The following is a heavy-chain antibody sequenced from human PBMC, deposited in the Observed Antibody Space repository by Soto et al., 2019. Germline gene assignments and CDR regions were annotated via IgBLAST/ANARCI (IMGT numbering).Heavy chain of an antibody. CDR2: IVFSVST. CDR1: GGSISSGVYS. Sequence: QLQLQESGSGLVKPSQTLSLTCAVSGGSISSGVYSWSWIRQPPGKVLEWIGYIVFSVSTYYNPSLTSRGTIPVDRSKNQFSLKLSSVTAAVKAVYYCARVPSPWGQGTLVTVSS. CDR3: ARVPSP. V-gene: IGHV4-30-2*01. J-gene: IGHJ5*02.